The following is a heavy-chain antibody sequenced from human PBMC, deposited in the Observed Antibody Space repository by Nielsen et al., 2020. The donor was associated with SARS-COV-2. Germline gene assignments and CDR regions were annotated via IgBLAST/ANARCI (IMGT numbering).Heavy chain of an antibody. CDR3: ARGRDYGEYFQH. D-gene: IGHD4-17*01. Sequence: ASVKVSCKASGYTFTSYGISWVRQAPGQGLEWVGWISAYNGNTNYAQKLQGRVTMTTNTSTSTAYMELRSLRSDDTAVYYCARGRDYGEYFQHWGQGTLVTVSS. CDR1: GYTFTSYG. V-gene: IGHV1-18*01. J-gene: IGHJ1*01. CDR2: ISAYNGNT.